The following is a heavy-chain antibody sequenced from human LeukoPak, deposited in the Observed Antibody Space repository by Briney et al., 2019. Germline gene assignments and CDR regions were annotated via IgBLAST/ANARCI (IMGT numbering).Heavy chain of an antibody. CDR1: GGTFSSYA. Sequence: ASVKVSCKASGGTFSSYAISWVRQAPGQGLEWRGGIIPIFGTANYAQKFQGRVTITADESTSTAYMELSSLRSEDTAVYYCARVGSDNWNYGRGAFDIWGQGTMVTVSS. V-gene: IGHV1-69*13. J-gene: IGHJ3*02. CDR2: IIPIFGTA. CDR3: ARVGSDNWNYGRGAFDI. D-gene: IGHD1-7*01.